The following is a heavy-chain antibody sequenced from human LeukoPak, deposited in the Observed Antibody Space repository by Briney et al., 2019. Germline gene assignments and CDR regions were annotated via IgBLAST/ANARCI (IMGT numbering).Heavy chain of an antibody. CDR2: ISSSSNYI. V-gene: IGHV3-21*01. D-gene: IGHD2-2*01. CDR1: GFTFSSYS. CDR3: ARGTSCPDY. J-gene: IGHJ4*02. Sequence: GGSLRLSCAASGFTFSSYSMNWVRQAPGKGLEWVSSISSSSNYIYYADSVKGRFTISRDNAKNSLYLQMNSLRAEDTAVYYCARGTSCPDYWGQGTLVTVSS.